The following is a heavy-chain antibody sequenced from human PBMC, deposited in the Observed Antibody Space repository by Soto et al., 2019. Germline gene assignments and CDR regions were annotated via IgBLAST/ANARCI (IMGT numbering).Heavy chain of an antibody. V-gene: IGHV3-23*01. D-gene: IGHD2-21*02. CDR3: AKGGGGDHGY. CDR2: VTTAGVPT. J-gene: IGHJ4*02. Sequence: EVQLLESGGGLVRPGGSLRLSCAASGFTFSSSDMSWVRQAPGKGLEWVSSVTTAGVPTDYADSVKGRFTISRDNSNNPLYLQMNRLRAGDRAFYYWAKGGGGDHGYWGQGTLVAVSS. CDR1: GFTFSSSD.